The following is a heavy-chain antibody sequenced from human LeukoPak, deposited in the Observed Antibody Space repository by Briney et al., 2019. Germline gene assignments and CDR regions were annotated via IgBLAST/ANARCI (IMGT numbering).Heavy chain of an antibody. CDR2: INHSGST. J-gene: IGHJ5*02. CDR3: AREMYDYDSSGYYSGWFDP. Sequence: SETLPLTCAVYGGSFSGYYWSWIRQPPGKGLEWIGEINHSGSTNYNPSLKSRVTISVDTSKNQFSLKLSSVTAADTAVYYCAREMYDYDSSGYYSGWFDPWGQGTLVTVSS. V-gene: IGHV4-34*01. D-gene: IGHD3-22*01. CDR1: GGSFSGYY.